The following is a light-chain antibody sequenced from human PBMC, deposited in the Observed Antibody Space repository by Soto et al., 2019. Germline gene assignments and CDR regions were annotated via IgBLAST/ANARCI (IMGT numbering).Light chain of an antibody. CDR2: GAS. V-gene: IGKV3-20*01. J-gene: IGKJ5*01. CDR1: QNLSRSY. Sequence: EIVLTQSPGTLSLSPGERATLSCRASQNLSRSYLAWYQQKNGQAPRLLISGASKRATGIPDRFSGGGSGTDFTLTISRLEPEDFALYFCQQYDGSPITFGQGTRLEI. CDR3: QQYDGSPIT.